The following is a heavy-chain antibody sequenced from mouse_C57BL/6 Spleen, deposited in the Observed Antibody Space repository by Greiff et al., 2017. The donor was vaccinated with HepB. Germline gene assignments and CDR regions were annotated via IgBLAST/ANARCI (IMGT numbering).Heavy chain of an antibody. J-gene: IGHJ2*01. CDR3: TTLGYYGSSYFDY. Sequence: EVQRVESGAELVRPGASVKLSCTASGFNIKDDYMHWVKQRPEQGLEWIGWIDPENGDTEYASKFQGKATITADTSSNTAYLQLSSLTSEDTAVYYCTTLGYYGSSYFDYWGQGTTLTVSS. D-gene: IGHD1-1*01. V-gene: IGHV14-4*01. CDR1: GFNIKDDY. CDR2: IDPENGDT.